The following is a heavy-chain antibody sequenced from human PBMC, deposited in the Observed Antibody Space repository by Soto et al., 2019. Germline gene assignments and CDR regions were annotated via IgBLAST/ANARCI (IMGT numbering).Heavy chain of an antibody. CDR1: GDSVSNDNYY. CDR2: IYYSGTT. D-gene: IGHD3-16*01. J-gene: IGHJ4*02. Sequence: QVQLQESGPGLVKPSETLSLTCAVSGDSVSNDNYYWSWIRQPPGKGLEWIGYIYYSGTTNYNSYLKSRLSLSVDMSKNQFSLKLASVTAADTAVYFCARSQRGRTAFPFDYWGQGALVTVSS. CDR3: ARSQRGRTAFPFDY. V-gene: IGHV4-61*01.